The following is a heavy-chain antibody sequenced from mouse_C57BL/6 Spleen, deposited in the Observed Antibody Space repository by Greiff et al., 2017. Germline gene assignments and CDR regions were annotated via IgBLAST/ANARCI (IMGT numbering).Heavy chain of an antibody. CDR3: ARPPCYGSSYWYFDV. Sequence: QVQLQQPGAELVRPGSSVKLSCKASGYTFTSYWMDWVKQRPGQGLEWIGNIYPSDSETHYKQKFKDKATLTVDKSSSTAYMQLSSLSSEDAAVYYCARPPCYGSSYWYFDVWGTGTTVTVSS. CDR2: IYPSDSET. D-gene: IGHD1-1*01. CDR1: GYTFTSYW. V-gene: IGHV1-61*01. J-gene: IGHJ1*03.